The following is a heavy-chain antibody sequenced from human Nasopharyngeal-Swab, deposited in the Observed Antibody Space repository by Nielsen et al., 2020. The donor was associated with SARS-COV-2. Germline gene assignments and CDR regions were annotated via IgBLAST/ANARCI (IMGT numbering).Heavy chain of an antibody. CDR2: IWYDGSNK. V-gene: IGHV3-33*01. D-gene: IGHD3-22*01. CDR3: ARDPSYDSSGFRV. J-gene: IGHJ3*01. Sequence: WIRQPPGKGLEWGAVIWYDGSNKYYADSVKGRFTISRDNSKSTLYLQMNSLRAEDTAVYYCARDPSYDSSGFRVWGQGTMVTVSS.